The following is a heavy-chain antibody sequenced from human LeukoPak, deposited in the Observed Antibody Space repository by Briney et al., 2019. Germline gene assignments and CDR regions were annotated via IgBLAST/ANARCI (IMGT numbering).Heavy chain of an antibody. CDR1: GFTFSSYG. D-gene: IGHD6-13*01. Sequence: PGGSLRLSCAASGFTFSSYGMHWVRQAPGKGLEWISAIGGSSDYTFYGDSVKGRFITSRDNSKTTLYLHMHSLTVEDTAVYYCAKELVSRSSLTFDFWGQGILVTVSS. CDR2: IGGSSDYT. V-gene: IGHV3-23*01. CDR3: AKELVSRSSLTFDF. J-gene: IGHJ4*02.